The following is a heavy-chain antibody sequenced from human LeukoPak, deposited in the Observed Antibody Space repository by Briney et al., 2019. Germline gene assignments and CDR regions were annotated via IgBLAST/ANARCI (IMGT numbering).Heavy chain of an antibody. Sequence: PGRSLRLSCAASGFTFNRCGMHWVRQAPGKGLEWVAVIVYDGSHQYYTDSVKGRFTISRDNSKNTVFLQMDSLRAGDTGVYYCVKGSGTNDYGMDTWGQGTTVTVPS. CDR3: VKGSGTNDYGMDT. J-gene: IGHJ6*02. CDR2: IVYDGSHQ. V-gene: IGHV3-30*18. CDR1: GFTFNRCG. D-gene: IGHD3-10*01.